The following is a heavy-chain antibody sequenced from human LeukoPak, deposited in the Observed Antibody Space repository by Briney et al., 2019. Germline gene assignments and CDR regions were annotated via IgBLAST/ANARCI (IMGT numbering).Heavy chain of an antibody. J-gene: IGHJ5*02. Sequence: PGGSLRLSCADSGFTFNSYWLSWIRQAPGKGVELVANIKQDRSEKYYVDSVKGRFTISRDNAKTSLYLQMNSLRAEDTAVYYCARSSIAARGWFDPWGQGTLVTVSS. V-gene: IGHV3-7*05. CDR2: IKQDRSEK. CDR3: ARSSIAARGWFDP. CDR1: GFTFNSYW. D-gene: IGHD6-6*01.